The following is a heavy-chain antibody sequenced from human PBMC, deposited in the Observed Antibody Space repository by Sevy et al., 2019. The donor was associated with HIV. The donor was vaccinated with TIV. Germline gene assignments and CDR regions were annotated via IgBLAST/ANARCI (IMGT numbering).Heavy chain of an antibody. CDR2: MYFYGNT. V-gene: IGHV4-61*01. Sequence: SETLSLTCTVSGDSVSSGSYHWSWIRQPPGKGLEWIGYMYFYGNTNLNPSLRSPVTMSVDTSENQFSLKLSSVTAADTAVYYCARRRTALVAGHYYGLDVWGQGTTVTVSS. CDR1: GDSVSSGSYH. J-gene: IGHJ6*02. CDR3: ARRRTALVAGHYYGLDV. D-gene: IGHD5-18*01.